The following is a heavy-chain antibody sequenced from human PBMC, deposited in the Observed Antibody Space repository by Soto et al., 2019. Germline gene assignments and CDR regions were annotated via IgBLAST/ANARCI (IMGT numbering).Heavy chain of an antibody. CDR1: GFTFSSYA. Sequence: GGSLRLSCAASGFTFSSYAMHWVRQAPGKGLEWVAVISYDGSNKYYADSVKGRFTISRDNSKNTLYLQMNSLRAEDTAVYYRARPYCTNGVCYNYYYYGMDVWGQGTTVTVSS. V-gene: IGHV3-30-3*01. J-gene: IGHJ6*02. CDR2: ISYDGSNK. CDR3: ARPYCTNGVCYNYYYYGMDV. D-gene: IGHD2-8*01.